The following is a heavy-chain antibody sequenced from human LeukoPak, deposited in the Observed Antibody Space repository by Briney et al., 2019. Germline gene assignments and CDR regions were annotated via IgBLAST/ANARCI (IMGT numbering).Heavy chain of an antibody. D-gene: IGHD1-26*01. V-gene: IGHV4-38-2*02. J-gene: IGHJ5*02. CDR1: GYSISSGYY. Sequence: PSETLSLTCTVSGYSISSGYYWGWIRQPPGKGLVWIGSIYHSGSTYYNPSLKSRVTISVDTSKNQFSLKLSSVTAADTAVYYCARDRVGATGGPWGQGTLVTVSS. CDR3: ARDRVGATGGP. CDR2: IYHSGST.